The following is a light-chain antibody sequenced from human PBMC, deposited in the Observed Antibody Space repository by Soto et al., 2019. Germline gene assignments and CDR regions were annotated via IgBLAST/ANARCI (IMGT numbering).Light chain of an antibody. CDR3: QQYNSYPRT. CDR2: DAS. V-gene: IGKV1-5*01. CDR1: QSIDNW. Sequence: DIQMTQSPSTLSASVGDRVTITCRAGQSIDNWLAWYQQKPGKAPKLLIRDASRLESAVPSRFSGSGSGTDFTLTISSLQPEDFATYYCQQYNSYPRTFGGGTKVDIK. J-gene: IGKJ4*01.